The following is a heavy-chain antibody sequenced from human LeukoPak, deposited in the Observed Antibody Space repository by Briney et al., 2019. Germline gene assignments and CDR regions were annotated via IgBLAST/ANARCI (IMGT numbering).Heavy chain of an antibody. CDR3: SSGICSGGGCGYYYYYYYMDV. CDR1: VYTFTSYY. D-gene: IGHD2-15*01. CDR2: INPSGGNA. V-gene: IGHV1-46*01. Sequence: AAVTVSCMASVYTFTSYYMHGVRQAPGRGGEWMGMINPSGGNAGYAQKFQGRVTMPRNTSVSTAYMELSSLRSEEPAVYYCSSGICSGGGCGYYYYYYYMDVWGKGTTVTIPS. J-gene: IGHJ6*03.